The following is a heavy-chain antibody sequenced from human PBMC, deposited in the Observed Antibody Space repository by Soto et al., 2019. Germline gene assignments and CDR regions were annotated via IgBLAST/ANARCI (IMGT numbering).Heavy chain of an antibody. J-gene: IGHJ4*02. CDR2: IHYTGSA. V-gene: IGHV4-59*08. CDR1: NGSISGYY. CDR3: ATFEIYGSGSYSESYHFDX. D-gene: IGHD3-10*01. Sequence: PAETLSLTCSVSNGSISGYYWSWIRQPPGQRLEWIGYIHYTGSANYSPSLKNLATLSVETSKNSFSLEVHSVTAADTAVYYCATFEIYGSGSYSESYHFDXWGQVTPVTVSX.